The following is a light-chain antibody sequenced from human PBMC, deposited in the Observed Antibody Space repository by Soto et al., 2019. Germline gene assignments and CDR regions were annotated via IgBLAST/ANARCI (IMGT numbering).Light chain of an antibody. CDR1: TNDVGAYNY. Sequence: QSVLTQPASVSGSPGQSITISCTGTTNDVGAYNYVSWYQQHPGKAPKLLLYHVSDRPSGVSSRFSGSKSGNTASLIISGLQAEDEADYYCSSFTSSVTYVFGTGTQLTVL. J-gene: IGLJ1*01. CDR3: SSFTSSVTYV. V-gene: IGLV2-14*01. CDR2: HVS.